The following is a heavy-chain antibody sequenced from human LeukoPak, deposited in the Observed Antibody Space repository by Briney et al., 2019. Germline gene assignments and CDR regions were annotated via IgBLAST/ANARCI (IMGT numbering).Heavy chain of an antibody. Sequence: GGSLRLTCTASGFTFGDYAMSWFRQAPGKGLEWVGFIRSKAYGGTTEYAASVKGRFTISRDDSKSIAYLQMNSLKTEDTAVYYCTRDGEYCSGGSCYGRFDYWGQGTLVTVSS. V-gene: IGHV3-49*03. CDR2: IRSKAYGGTT. CDR3: TRDGEYCSGGSCYGRFDY. D-gene: IGHD2-15*01. CDR1: GFTFGDYA. J-gene: IGHJ4*02.